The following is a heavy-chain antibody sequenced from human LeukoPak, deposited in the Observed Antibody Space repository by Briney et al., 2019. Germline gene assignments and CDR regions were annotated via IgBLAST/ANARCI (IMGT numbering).Heavy chain of an antibody. CDR3: ARRLIGYCSGGSCYSGYFQH. CDR1: GGSFSGYY. D-gene: IGHD2-15*01. Sequence: SETLSLTCTVYGGSFSGYYWSWIRQPPGKGLEWIGEINHSGSTNYNPSLKSRVTISVDTSKNQFSLKLSSVTAADTAVYYCARRLIGYCSGGSCYSGYFQHWGQGTLVTVSS. J-gene: IGHJ1*01. V-gene: IGHV4-34*01. CDR2: INHSGST.